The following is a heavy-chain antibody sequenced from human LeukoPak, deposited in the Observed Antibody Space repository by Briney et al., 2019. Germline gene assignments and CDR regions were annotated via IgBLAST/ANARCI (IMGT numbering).Heavy chain of an antibody. Sequence: PGGSLRLSCAASGFTFSSCAMIWVRQAPGKVLEWVSGISASGGHTFYADSVKGRFSISRDNSKNTLYLQMNSLRVEDTAIYYCAKYSGDYFGDYWGQGNLVTVSS. D-gene: IGHD1-26*01. CDR1: GFTFSSCA. J-gene: IGHJ4*02. CDR3: AKYSGDYFGDY. V-gene: IGHV3-23*01. CDR2: ISASGGHT.